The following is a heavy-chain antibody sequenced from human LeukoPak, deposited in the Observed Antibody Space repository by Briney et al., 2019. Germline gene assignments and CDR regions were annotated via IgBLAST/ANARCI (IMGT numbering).Heavy chain of an antibody. CDR1: DDSITMYY. Sequence: SETLSLTCSVSDDSITMYYWTWIRQPPGKGLEWIGYVDHTGSTNFNPSLNGRVSISRDTTKNLFSLTLSSVTAADTAVYFCARENDISTGYPRGYYYYYYMDVWGKGTTVTISS. V-gene: IGHV4-59*12. CDR3: ARENDISTGYPRGYYYYYYMDV. J-gene: IGHJ6*03. D-gene: IGHD3-9*01. CDR2: VDHTGST.